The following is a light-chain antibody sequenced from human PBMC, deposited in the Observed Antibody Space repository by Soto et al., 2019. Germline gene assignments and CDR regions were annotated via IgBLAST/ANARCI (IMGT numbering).Light chain of an antibody. CDR2: EVT. V-gene: IGLV2-8*01. CDR1: SSDVGGYNY. CDR3: SSYAGSNTVA. J-gene: IGLJ2*01. Sequence: SALTQPPSASGSPGQSVTISCSGTSSDVGGYNYVSWYQQHPGKAPKVMIYEVTRRPSGVPDRFSGSRSGNTASLIVSGLQAEDEADYYCSSYAGSNTVAFGGGTKLTVL.